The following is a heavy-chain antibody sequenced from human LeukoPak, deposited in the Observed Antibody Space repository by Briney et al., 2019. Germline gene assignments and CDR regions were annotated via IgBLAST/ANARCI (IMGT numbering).Heavy chain of an antibody. V-gene: IGHV4-34*01. D-gene: IGHD3-3*01. CDR3: ARGDLKSGSN. CDR2: INHSGST. J-gene: IGHJ4*02. Sequence: SETLSLTCAVYGGSFSGYYWSWIRRPPGKGLEWIGEINHSGSTNYNPSLKSRVTISVDTSKNQFSLRLSSVTAADTAVYYCARGDLKSGSNWGQGTLVTVSS. CDR1: GGSFSGYY.